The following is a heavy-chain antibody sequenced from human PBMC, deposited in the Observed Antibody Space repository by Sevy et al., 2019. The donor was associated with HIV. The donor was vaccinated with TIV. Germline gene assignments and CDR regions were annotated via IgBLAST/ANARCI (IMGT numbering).Heavy chain of an antibody. Sequence: GGSLRLSCAASGFTFSSYSMNWVRQAPGKGLEWLSSISSSSSYIYYADSVKGRFTISRDNAKNSLYLQMNSLRAEDTAVYYCAREKLGVGYSSGWRYFDLWGRGTLVTVSS. V-gene: IGHV3-21*01. CDR1: GFTFSSYS. D-gene: IGHD6-19*01. J-gene: IGHJ2*01. CDR3: AREKLGVGYSSGWRYFDL. CDR2: ISSSSSYI.